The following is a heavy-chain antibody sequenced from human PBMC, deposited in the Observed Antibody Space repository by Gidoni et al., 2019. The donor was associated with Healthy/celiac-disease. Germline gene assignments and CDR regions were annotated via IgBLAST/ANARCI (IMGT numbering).Heavy chain of an antibody. V-gene: IGHV3-48*03. CDR1: GFTFSSYE. D-gene: IGHD3-3*01. CDR2: ISSSGSTI. CDR3: ARVLEGIVGWFDP. Sequence: EVQLVESGGGLVQPGGSLRLSCAASGFTFSSYEMNWVRQAPGKGLEWVSYISSSGSTIYYADSVKGRFTISRDNAKNSLYLQMNSLRAEDTAVYYCARVLEGIVGWFDPWGQGTLVTVSS. J-gene: IGHJ5*02.